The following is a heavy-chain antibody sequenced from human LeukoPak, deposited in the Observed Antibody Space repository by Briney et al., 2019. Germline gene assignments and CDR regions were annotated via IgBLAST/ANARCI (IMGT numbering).Heavy chain of an antibody. Sequence: PGGSLRLSCAASAFTFSSYGMHWVRQAPGKGLEWVAVIWYDGSYKYYADSVKGRFTISRDNSKNTLYLQMNSLRAEDTAVYTCARDFCSGGSCYYFDYWGQGILVTVSS. CDR2: IWYDGSYK. CDR1: AFTFSSYG. J-gene: IGHJ4*02. V-gene: IGHV3-33*01. CDR3: ARDFCSGGSCYYFDY. D-gene: IGHD2-15*01.